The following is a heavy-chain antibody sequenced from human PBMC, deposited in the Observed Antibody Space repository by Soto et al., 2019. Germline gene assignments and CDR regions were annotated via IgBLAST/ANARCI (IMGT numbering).Heavy chain of an antibody. D-gene: IGHD2-2*01. Sequence: PGGSLRLSCAASGFTFSSYDMHWVRQATGKGLEWVSAIGTAGDPYYPGSVKGRFTISRENAKNSLYLQMNSLRAGDTAVYYCARGCSSTSCYRSFWYFDLWGRGTLVTVSS. V-gene: IGHV3-13*05. CDR2: IGTAGDP. J-gene: IGHJ2*01. CDR3: ARGCSSTSCYRSFWYFDL. CDR1: GFTFSSYD.